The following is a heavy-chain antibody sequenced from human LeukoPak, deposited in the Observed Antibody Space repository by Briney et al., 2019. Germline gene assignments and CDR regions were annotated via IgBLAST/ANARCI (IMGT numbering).Heavy chain of an antibody. CDR2: IYYSGST. CDR1: GGSISSSSYY. V-gene: IGHV4-39*07. J-gene: IGHJ3*02. Sequence: SETLSLTCTVSGGSISSSSYYWGWIRQPPGKGLEWIGNIYYSGSTYYNPSLKSRVTISLDTSKNQFSLKLSSVTAADTAVYYCARDYDFWSGSSASFDIWGQGTMVTVSS. CDR3: ARDYDFWSGSSASFDI. D-gene: IGHD3-3*01.